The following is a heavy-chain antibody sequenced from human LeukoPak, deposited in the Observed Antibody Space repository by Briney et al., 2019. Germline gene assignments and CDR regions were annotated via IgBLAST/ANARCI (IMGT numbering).Heavy chain of an antibody. CDR2: IIPIFGTA. D-gene: IGHD2-15*01. V-gene: IGHV1-69*13. J-gene: IGHJ6*03. CDR3: ARQPGGGSFDHYYYYMDV. CDR1: RGTFSSYT. Sequence: SVKVSCKAPRGTFSSYTISWVRQAPGQGLEWMGGIIPIFGTANYAQKFQGRVTITADESTSTAYMELSSLRSEDTAVYYCARQPGGGSFDHYYYYMDVWGKGTTVTVSS.